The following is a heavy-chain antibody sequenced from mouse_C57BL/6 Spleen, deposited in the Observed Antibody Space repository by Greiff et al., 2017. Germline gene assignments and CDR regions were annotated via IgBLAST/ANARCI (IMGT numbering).Heavy chain of an antibody. D-gene: IGHD2-5*01. CDR1: GFTFSSYA. V-gene: IGHV5-4*01. CDR3: ARDLDYSNAWFAY. Sequence: DVMLVESGGGLVKPGGSLKLSCAASGFTFSSYAMSWVRQTPEKRLEWVATISDGGSYTYYPDNVKGRFTISRDNAKNNLYLQMSHLKSEDTAMYYCARDLDYSNAWFAYWGQGTLVTVSA. J-gene: IGHJ3*01. CDR2: ISDGGSYT.